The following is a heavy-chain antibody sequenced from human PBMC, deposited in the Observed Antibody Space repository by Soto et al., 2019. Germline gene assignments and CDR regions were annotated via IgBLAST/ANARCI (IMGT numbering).Heavy chain of an antibody. V-gene: IGHV4-4*02. CDR3: ARMNRDYYYYGMDV. Sequence: TLSLNCGVSGDSISSNKWWTWVRQTPGNGLEWIGKIDHNGVANYNPSLEGRVTISKDISKNQISLKVTSVTAADSAVYYCARMNRDYYYYGMDVWGQGATVTVSS. J-gene: IGHJ6*02. CDR2: IDHNGVA. CDR1: GDSISSNKW.